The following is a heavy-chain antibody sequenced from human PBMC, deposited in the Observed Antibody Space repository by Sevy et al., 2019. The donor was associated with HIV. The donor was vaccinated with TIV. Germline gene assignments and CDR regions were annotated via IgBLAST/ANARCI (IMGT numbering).Heavy chain of an antibody. CDR3: ARPHIVGADDYYYYGMDV. CDR1: GGTFSSYA. D-gene: IGHD1-26*01. J-gene: IGHJ6*02. Sequence: ASVKVSCKASGGTFSSYAISWVQQAPGQGLEWMGGIIPIFGTANYAQKFQGRVTITADESTSTAYMELSSLRSEDTAVYYCARPHIVGADDYYYYGMDVWGQGTTVTVSS. CDR2: IIPIFGTA. V-gene: IGHV1-69*13.